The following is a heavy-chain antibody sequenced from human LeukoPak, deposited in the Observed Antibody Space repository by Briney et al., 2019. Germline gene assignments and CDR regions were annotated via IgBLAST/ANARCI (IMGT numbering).Heavy chain of an antibody. CDR1: GYTFTSYD. D-gene: IGHD6-6*01. Sequence: ASVKVSCKASGYTFTSYDINWVRQATGQGLEWMGWMNPNSGNTGYAQKFQGRVTMTRDMSTNTVYMELSSLRSEDTAVYFCAGYSSSSSYWGQGTLVTVSS. J-gene: IGHJ4*02. CDR3: AGYSSSSSY. V-gene: IGHV1-8*01. CDR2: MNPNSGNT.